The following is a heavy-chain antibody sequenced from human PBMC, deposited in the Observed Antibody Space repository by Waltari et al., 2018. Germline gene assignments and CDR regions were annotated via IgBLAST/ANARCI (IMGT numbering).Heavy chain of an antibody. CDR1: GFTFSTFC. CDR2: INSDGSST. V-gene: IGHV3-74*01. CDR3: TRALFGYSLTDY. J-gene: IGHJ4*02. Sequence: EVQLVESGGGLVQSGGSLRPPCAASGFTFSTFCTHWVRQAPGKGLVWVSRINSDGSSTSYADSVKGRFTISRDNAKNTLYLQMDSLRAEDTAVYYCTRALFGYSLTDYWGQGTLLTVSS. D-gene: IGHD5-18*01.